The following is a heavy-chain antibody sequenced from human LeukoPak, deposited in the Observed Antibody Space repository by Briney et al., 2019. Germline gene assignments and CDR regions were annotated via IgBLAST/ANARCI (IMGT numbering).Heavy chain of an antibody. CDR1: GYSISSGYY. J-gene: IGHJ4*02. V-gene: IGHV4-38-2*02. Sequence: SETLSLTCAVSGYSISSGYYWGWIRQPPGKGLEWIGSIYHSGSTYYNPSLKSRVTISVDTSKNQFSLKLSSVTAADTAVYYCARENYGRRGQDYWGQGTLVTVSS. D-gene: IGHD3-16*01. CDR3: ARENYGRRGQDY. CDR2: IYHSGST.